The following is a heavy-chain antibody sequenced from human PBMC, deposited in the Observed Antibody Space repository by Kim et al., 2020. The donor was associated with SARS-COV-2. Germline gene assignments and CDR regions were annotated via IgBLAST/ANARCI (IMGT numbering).Heavy chain of an antibody. D-gene: IGHD3-10*01. CDR3: ASPYGSGSYGGYYYGMDV. V-gene: IGHV4-39*07. Sequence: SETLSLTCTVSGGSISSSSYYWGWIRQPPGKGLEWIGSIYYSGSTYYNTSLKSRVTISVDTSKNQFSLKLSSVTAADTAVYYCASPYGSGSYGGYYYGMDVWGQGTTVTVSS. CDR2: IYYSGST. J-gene: IGHJ6*02. CDR1: GGSISSSSYY.